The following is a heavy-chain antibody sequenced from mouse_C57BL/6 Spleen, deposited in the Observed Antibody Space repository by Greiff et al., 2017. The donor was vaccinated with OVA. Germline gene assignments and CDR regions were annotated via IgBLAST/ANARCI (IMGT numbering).Heavy chain of an antibody. D-gene: IGHD3-3*01. V-gene: IGHV14-4*01. J-gene: IGHJ2*01. Sequence: EVKLQQSGAELVRPGASVKLSCTASGFNIKDDYMHWVKQRPEQGLEWIGWIDPENGDTEYASKFQGKATITADTSSNTAYLQLSSLTSEDTAVYYCTTRVFDYWGQGTTLTVSS. CDR3: TTRVFDY. CDR1: GFNIKDDY. CDR2: IDPENGDT.